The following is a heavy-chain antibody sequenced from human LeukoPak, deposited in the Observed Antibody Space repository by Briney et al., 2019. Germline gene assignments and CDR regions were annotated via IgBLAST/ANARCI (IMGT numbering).Heavy chain of an antibody. Sequence: PGGSLRLSCAASGFTFSSNAMSWVRQAPGKGLEWVSAISGSGGSTYYADSVKGRFTISRDNSKNTLYLQMNSLRAEDTAVYYCAKDQGIITMIVVVTDDAFDIWGQGTMVTVSS. CDR1: GFTFSSNA. CDR2: ISGSGGST. D-gene: IGHD3-22*01. V-gene: IGHV3-23*01. J-gene: IGHJ3*02. CDR3: AKDQGIITMIVVVTDDAFDI.